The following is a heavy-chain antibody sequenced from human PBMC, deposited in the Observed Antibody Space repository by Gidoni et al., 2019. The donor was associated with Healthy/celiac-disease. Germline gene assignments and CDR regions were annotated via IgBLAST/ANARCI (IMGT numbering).Heavy chain of an antibody. D-gene: IGHD3-10*01. CDR2: IYHSGST. V-gene: IGHV4-38-2*02. CDR3: VGLWFGVRADQP. Sequence: KPSETLSLTCTVSGYSISSGYYWGWIRQPPGKGLEWIGSIYHSGSTYYNPSLKSRVTISVDTSKNQFSLKLSSVTAADTAVYYCVGLWFGVRADQPWGQGTLVTVSS. CDR1: GYSISSGYY. J-gene: IGHJ5*02.